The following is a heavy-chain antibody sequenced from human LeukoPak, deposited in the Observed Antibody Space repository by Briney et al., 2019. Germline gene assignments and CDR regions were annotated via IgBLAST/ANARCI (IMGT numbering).Heavy chain of an antibody. CDR2: ISVSGGGT. D-gene: IGHD3-10*01. V-gene: IGHV3-23*01. CDR1: GFSVTNSA. J-gene: IGHJ4*02. Sequence: PGGSLRLSCAASGFSVTNSAMSRVRQAPGKGLEGVSVISVSGGGTYYADSVKGRFTISRDNSKNTLYLQMDSLRAEDTAVYYCAKAAYYYGSGRDPFDYWGQGTLVTVSS. CDR3: AKAAYYYGSGRDPFDY.